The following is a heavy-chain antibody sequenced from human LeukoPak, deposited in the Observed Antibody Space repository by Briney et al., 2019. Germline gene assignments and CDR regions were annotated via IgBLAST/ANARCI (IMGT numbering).Heavy chain of an antibody. CDR3: TRDRLSGSYYAGYYYYYMDV. D-gene: IGHD1-26*01. J-gene: IGHJ6*03. CDR2: IRSKAYGGTT. Sequence: PGGSLRLSCTGSGFTFGDYAMSWVRQAPGKGLEWVGFIRSKAYGGTTEYAASVKGRFTISRDDSKSIAYLQMNSLKTEDTAVYYCTRDRLSGSYYAGYYYYYMDVWGKGTTVTVSS. V-gene: IGHV3-49*04. CDR1: GFTFGDYA.